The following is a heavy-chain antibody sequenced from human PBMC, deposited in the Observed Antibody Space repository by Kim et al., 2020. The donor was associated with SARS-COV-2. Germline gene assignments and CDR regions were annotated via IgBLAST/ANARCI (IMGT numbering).Heavy chain of an antibody. J-gene: IGHJ4*02. Sequence: LKSRVTISVDTSKNQFSLKLSSVTAADTAVYYCARHSIIPDYGGNSNFDYWGQGTLVTVSS. V-gene: IGHV4-39*01. D-gene: IGHD4-17*01. CDR3: ARHSIIPDYGGNSNFDY.